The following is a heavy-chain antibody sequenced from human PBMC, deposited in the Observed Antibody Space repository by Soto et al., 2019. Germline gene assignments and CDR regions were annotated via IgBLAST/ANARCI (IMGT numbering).Heavy chain of an antibody. Sequence: PSETLSVTCTVAGGSISSYYWSWIRQPPGKGLEWIGYIYYSGSTNYNPSLKSRVTISVDTSKNQFSLKLSSVTAADTAVYYCARIGVHYYYYGMDVWGQGTTVTVSS. CDR2: IYYSGST. CDR3: ARIGVHYYYYGMDV. CDR1: GGSISSYY. V-gene: IGHV4-59*01. J-gene: IGHJ6*02.